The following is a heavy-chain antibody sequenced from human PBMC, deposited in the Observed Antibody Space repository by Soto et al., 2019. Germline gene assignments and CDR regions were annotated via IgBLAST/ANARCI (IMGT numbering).Heavy chain of an antibody. CDR1: GGSISSYY. Sequence: PSETLSLTCTVSGGSISSYYWSWIRQPAGKGLEWIGRIYTSGSTNYNPSLKSRVTMSVDTSKNQFSLKLSSVTAADTAVYYCAREKYSDWSVYYGMDVWGQGTTVTVSS. J-gene: IGHJ6*02. CDR3: AREKYSDWSVYYGMDV. CDR2: IYTSGST. V-gene: IGHV4-4*07. D-gene: IGHD3-9*01.